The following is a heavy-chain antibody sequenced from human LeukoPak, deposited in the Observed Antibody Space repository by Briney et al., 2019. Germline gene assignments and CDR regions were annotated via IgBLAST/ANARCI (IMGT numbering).Heavy chain of an antibody. J-gene: IGHJ5*02. CDR3: ARVGGYYDPARFDP. CDR2: IYTSGST. Sequence: SETLSLTCTVSGGSISSYYWSWIRQPAGKGLEWIGRIYTSGSTNYNPSLKSRVTMSVDTSKNQFSLKLSPVTAADTAVYYCARVGGYYDPARFDPWGQGTLVTVSS. V-gene: IGHV4-4*07. CDR1: GGSISSYY. D-gene: IGHD3-22*01.